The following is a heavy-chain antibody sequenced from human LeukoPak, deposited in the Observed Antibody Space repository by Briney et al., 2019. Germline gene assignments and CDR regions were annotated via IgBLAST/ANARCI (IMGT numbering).Heavy chain of an antibody. CDR3: ASPYSSSYYFDY. V-gene: IGHV4-39*01. D-gene: IGHD6-6*01. J-gene: IGHJ4*02. CDR2: IYYSGST. CDR1: GGSISSSSYY. Sequence: PSETLSLTCTVSGGSISSSSYYWGWIRQPPGKGLEWIGSIYYSGSTYYNPSFKSRVTISVDTSKNQFSLKLSSVTAADTAVYYCASPYSSSYYFDYWGQGTLVTVSS.